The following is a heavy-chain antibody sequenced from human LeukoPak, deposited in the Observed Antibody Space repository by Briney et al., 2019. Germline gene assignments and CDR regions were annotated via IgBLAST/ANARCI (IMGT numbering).Heavy chain of an antibody. V-gene: IGHV3-11*04. CDR3: ARRIAAAGLYFDY. CDR2: ISSSGSTI. D-gene: IGHD6-13*01. CDR1: GFTFSDYY. J-gene: IGHJ4*02. Sequence: GGSLRLSCAASGFTFSDYYMSWIRQAPGKGLEWVSYISSSGSTIYYADSVKGRFTISRDNAKNSLYLQMNSLRVEDTAVYYCARRIAAAGLYFDYWGQGTLVTVSS.